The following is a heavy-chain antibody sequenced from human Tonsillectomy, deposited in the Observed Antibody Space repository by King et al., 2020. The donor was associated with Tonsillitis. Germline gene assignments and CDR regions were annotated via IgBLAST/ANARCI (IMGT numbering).Heavy chain of an antibody. Sequence: QLVQSGAEVKKPGSSVKVSCKASGGTFSSYAISWVRQAPGQGLEWMGGIIPMFDTPSYAQKFQGRVTITAGESTSTAYMELSSLRSEDTALYYCARDNGFGSGTYYITGYWGQGTLVTVSS. D-gene: IGHD3-10*01. J-gene: IGHJ4*02. CDR2: IIPMFDTP. CDR1: GGTFSSYA. V-gene: IGHV1-69*01. CDR3: ARDNGFGSGTYYITGY.